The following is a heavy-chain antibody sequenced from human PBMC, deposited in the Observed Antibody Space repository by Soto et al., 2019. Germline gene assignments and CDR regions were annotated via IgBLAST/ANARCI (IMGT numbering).Heavy chain of an antibody. CDR3: AIYTGTRYCTNGVCSLDDAFDI. CDR1: GYTFTSYG. Sequence: ASVKVSCKASGYTFTSYGISWVRQAPGQGLEWMGWISAYNGNTNYAQKLQGRVTMTTDTSTSTAYMELRSLRSDDTAVYYCAIYTGTRYCTNGVCSLDDAFDIWGQGTMVTVSS. J-gene: IGHJ3*02. D-gene: IGHD2-8*01. CDR2: ISAYNGNT. V-gene: IGHV1-18*01.